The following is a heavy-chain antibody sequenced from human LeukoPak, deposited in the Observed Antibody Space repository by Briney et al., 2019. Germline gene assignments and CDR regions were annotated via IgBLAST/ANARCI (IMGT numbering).Heavy chain of an antibody. V-gene: IGHV4-39*07. Sequence: SETLSLTCTVSGGSISGRPYCWGWIRQPPGKGLEWIGSAYYTGNTYYNSSLKSRVTISLDTSKNQFSLKLNSVTAADTAVYYCARGAYFDSWGRGTLFTVSS. CDR1: GGSISGRPYC. J-gene: IGHJ4*02. CDR2: AYYTGNT. D-gene: IGHD3-16*01. CDR3: ARGAYFDS.